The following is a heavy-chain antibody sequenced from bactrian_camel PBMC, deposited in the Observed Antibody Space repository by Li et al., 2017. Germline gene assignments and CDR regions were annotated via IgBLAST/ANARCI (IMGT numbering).Heavy chain of an antibody. V-gene: IGHV3-3*01. Sequence: VQLVESGGGSVQVGGALRLSCSVSEHKHSAYCKAWFRQAPGKEREVVATGWNRGQSKYLSDSVKGRFLISQEIAKDTLYLQMNNLKPEDTATYYCASDPRDVYCSLRLTDFQYWSQGTQVTVS. J-gene: IGHJ4*01. CDR1: EHKHSAYC. CDR3: ASDPRDVYCSLRLTDFQY. D-gene: IGHD3*01. CDR2: GWNRGQSK.